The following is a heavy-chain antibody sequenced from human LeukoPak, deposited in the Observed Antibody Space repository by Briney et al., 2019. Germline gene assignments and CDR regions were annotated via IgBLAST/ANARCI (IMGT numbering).Heavy chain of an antibody. J-gene: IGHJ6*02. D-gene: IGHD2-2*01. Sequence: GGSLRLSCAASGFTFSSHAMSWVRQAPGKGLEWVSAISGSGGSTYYADSVKGRFTISRDNSKNTLYLQMNSLRAEDTAVYYCAKPWSLPAPTGYLGGMDVWGQGTTVTVSS. V-gene: IGHV3-23*01. CDR3: AKPWSLPAPTGYLGGMDV. CDR1: GFTFSSHA. CDR2: ISGSGGST.